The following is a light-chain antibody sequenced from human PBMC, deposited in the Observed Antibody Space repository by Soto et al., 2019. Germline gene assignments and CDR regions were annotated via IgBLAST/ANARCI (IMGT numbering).Light chain of an antibody. J-gene: IGKJ1*01. CDR1: QTVGTNF. Sequence: EIVLTQSPGTLSLSPGETATLSCRASQTVGTNFLAWYQQKPGQAPRLLMFGTSNRATDIPDRFGGSGSGTDFKRTDSRKETEHVAVYCCKQDNDWPWTFGQGTKVDIK. CDR2: GTS. V-gene: IGKV3-20*01. CDR3: KQDNDWPWT.